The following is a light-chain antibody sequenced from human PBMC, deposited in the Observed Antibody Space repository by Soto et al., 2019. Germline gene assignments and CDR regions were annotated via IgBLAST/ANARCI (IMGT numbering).Light chain of an antibody. Sequence: EIVLTQSPGTLSLSPGERATLSCRASQSVSSSYLAWYQQKPGQAPRPLIYGASSRPIGIPDRFSGSGSVTDFTLTISGLEPEDFAVYYCQQYGSSPWTFGQGTKVEIK. V-gene: IGKV3-20*01. J-gene: IGKJ1*01. CDR3: QQYGSSPWT. CDR2: GAS. CDR1: QSVSSSY.